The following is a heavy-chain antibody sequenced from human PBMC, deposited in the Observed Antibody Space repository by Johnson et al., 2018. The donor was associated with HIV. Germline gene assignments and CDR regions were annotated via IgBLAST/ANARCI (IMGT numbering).Heavy chain of an antibody. J-gene: IGHJ3*02. CDR1: GFTFSSYG. CDR3: ARVMGATQVMGAFDI. D-gene: IGHD1-26*01. CDR2: ISGSAGIT. Sequence: QVQLVESGGGVVQPGGSLRLSCAASGFTFSSYGMHWVRQAPGKGLEWVSAISGSAGITYYADSVEGRFTISRDNSKNTLYLQMNSLRAEDTAVYYCARVMGATQVMGAFDIWGQGTMVTVSS. V-gene: IGHV3-NL1*01.